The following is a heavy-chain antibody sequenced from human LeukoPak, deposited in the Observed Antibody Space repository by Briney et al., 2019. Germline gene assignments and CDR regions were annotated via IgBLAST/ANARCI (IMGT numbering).Heavy chain of an antibody. CDR2: ISASGGTT. V-gene: IGHV3-23*01. D-gene: IGHD3-16*01. Sequence: PGGSLRLSCAASGFTFTSFAMSWVRQAPRKGLEWVSGISASGGTTYYADSVKGRFTISRDNSKTTLYLQMNTLRAEDTAVYYCAKAKAGLGAFDIWGQGTVVTVSS. CDR3: AKAKAGLGAFDI. J-gene: IGHJ3*02. CDR1: GFTFTSFA.